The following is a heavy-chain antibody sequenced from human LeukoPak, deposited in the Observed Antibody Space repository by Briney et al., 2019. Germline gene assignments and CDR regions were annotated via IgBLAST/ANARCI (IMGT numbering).Heavy chain of an antibody. Sequence: QPGGSLRLSCAASGFTFSSYWMSWVRQAPGKGLEWVANIKQDGSEKYYVDSVKGRFTISRDNAKNSLYLQMNSLRAEDTAVYYYARDHNPFSWLRFGFAEYFDYWGQGTLVTVSS. CDR2: IKQDGSEK. CDR3: ARDHNPFSWLRFGFAEYFDY. V-gene: IGHV3-7*01. D-gene: IGHD5-12*01. CDR1: GFTFSSYW. J-gene: IGHJ4*02.